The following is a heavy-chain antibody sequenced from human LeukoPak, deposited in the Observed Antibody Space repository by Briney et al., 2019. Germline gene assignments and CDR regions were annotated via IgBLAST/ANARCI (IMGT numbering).Heavy chain of an antibody. CDR1: GFTFSSYA. J-gene: IGHJ6*02. CDR2: ISYDGSNK. V-gene: IGHV3-30-3*01. CDR3: ARGPAAPTDYYYYYGMDV. Sequence: PGRSLRLSCAASGFTFSSYAMHWVRQAPGKGLEWVAVISYDGSNKYYADSVKGRFTISRDNSKNTLYLQMNSLRAEDTAVYYCARGPAAPTDYYYYYGMDVWGQGTTVTVSS. D-gene: IGHD2-2*01.